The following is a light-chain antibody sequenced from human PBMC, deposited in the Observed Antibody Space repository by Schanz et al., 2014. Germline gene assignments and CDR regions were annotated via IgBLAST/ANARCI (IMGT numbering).Light chain of an antibody. J-gene: IGLJ1*01. CDR1: SSDVGGYNY. Sequence: QSVLTQPASVSGSPGQSITISCTGTSSDVGGYNYVSWYQQHPGKAPKLMIYDVSNRPSGVSNRFSGSKSGNTASLTISGLQAEDEADYYCSSYVSSTTPYVFGFGTKLTVL. CDR2: DVS. CDR3: SSYVSSTTPYV. V-gene: IGLV2-14*01.